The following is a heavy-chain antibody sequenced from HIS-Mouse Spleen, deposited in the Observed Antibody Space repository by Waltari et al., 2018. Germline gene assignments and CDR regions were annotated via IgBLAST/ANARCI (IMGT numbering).Heavy chain of an antibody. J-gene: IGHJ2*01. V-gene: IGHV4-39*07. Sequence: QLQLPEPAPGLVKPSETPSLTCPVPAGPISSSNYYGGWIRQPPGKGLEWIGSIYYSGSTYYNPSLKSRVTISVDTSKNQFSLKLSSVTAADTAVYYCAREIPYSSSWYDWYFDLWGRGTLVTVSS. CDR1: AGPISSSNYY. D-gene: IGHD6-13*01. CDR3: AREIPYSSSWYDWYFDL. CDR2: IYYSGST.